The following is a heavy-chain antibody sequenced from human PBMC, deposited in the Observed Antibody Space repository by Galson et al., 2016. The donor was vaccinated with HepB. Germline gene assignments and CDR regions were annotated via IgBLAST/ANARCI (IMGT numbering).Heavy chain of an antibody. J-gene: IGHJ5*02. D-gene: IGHD2-15*01. CDR3: TRSSPFCSGGSCYNWFDP. V-gene: IGHV3-73*01. CDR1: GFAFSGSA. CDR2: IRNKANNYAT. Sequence: SLRLSCAASGFAFSGSAMHWVRQASGKGLEWVGHIRNKANNYATSYAEAVKGRFTISRDDLKNTAYLQMNSLKTEDTALYFCTRSSPFCSGGSCYNWFDPWGQGTLV.